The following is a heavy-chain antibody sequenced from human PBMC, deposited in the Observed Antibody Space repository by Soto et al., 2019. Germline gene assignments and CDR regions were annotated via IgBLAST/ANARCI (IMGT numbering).Heavy chain of an antibody. CDR1: GFTFSSYG. Sequence: VGALRLSFAASGFTFSSYGMHWVRQAPGKGLEWVAVISYDGSNKYYADSVKGRFTISRDNSKNTLYLQMNSLRAEDTAVYYCAKIAAAGNGGMDVWGQGTTVTVSS. CDR3: AKIAAAGNGGMDV. CDR2: ISYDGSNK. J-gene: IGHJ6*02. D-gene: IGHD6-13*01. V-gene: IGHV3-30*18.